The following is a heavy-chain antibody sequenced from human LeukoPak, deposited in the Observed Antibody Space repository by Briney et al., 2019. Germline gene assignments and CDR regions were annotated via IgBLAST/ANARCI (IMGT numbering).Heavy chain of an antibody. V-gene: IGHV4-31*03. CDR2: IYYSGST. Sequence: TLSLTCTVSGGSISSGGYYWSWIRQHPGKGLEWIGHIYYSGSTYYNPSLKSRVTISVDTSKNQFSLKLSSVTAADTAVYYCARASRPDNWNYQSLVDPWGQGTLVTVSS. CDR1: GGSISSGGYY. J-gene: IGHJ5*02. D-gene: IGHD1-7*01. CDR3: ARASRPDNWNYQSLVDP.